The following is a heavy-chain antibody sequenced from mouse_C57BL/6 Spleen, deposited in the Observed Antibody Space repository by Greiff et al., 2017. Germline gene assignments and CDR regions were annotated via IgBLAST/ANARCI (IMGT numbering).Heavy chain of an antibody. Sequence: VQLQQSGAELVRPGTSVKVSCKASGYAFTNYLIEWVKQRPGQGLEWIGVINPGSGGTNYNEKFKGKATLTADKSSSTAYMQLSSLTSEHSALYFCPRNPKLGFDYWGQGTTLTVSS. V-gene: IGHV1-54*01. D-gene: IGHD4-1*01. CDR1: GYAFTNYL. CDR2: INPGSGGT. J-gene: IGHJ2*01. CDR3: PRNPKLGFDY.